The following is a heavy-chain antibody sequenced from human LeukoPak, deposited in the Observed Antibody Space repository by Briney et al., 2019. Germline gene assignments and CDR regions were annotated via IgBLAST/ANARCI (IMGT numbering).Heavy chain of an antibody. CDR2: IDSDGSTT. D-gene: IGHD2-21*02. Sequence: PGGSLRLSCAASGFTFSTYWMHWVRQGPGKGLVWVSRIDSDGSTTIYADSVKGRFTISRDNAKNTLYLQMDNLRAEDTAVYYCARGGGDHAFDVWGQGTMVTVSS. CDR1: GFTFSTYW. J-gene: IGHJ3*01. V-gene: IGHV3-74*01. CDR3: ARGGGDHAFDV.